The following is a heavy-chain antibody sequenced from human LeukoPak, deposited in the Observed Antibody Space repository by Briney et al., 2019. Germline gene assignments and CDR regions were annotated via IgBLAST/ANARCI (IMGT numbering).Heavy chain of an antibody. CDR1: GFIFSSYG. V-gene: IGHV3-21*01. D-gene: IGHD1-26*01. CDR3: AGDKRSIVGAPIGY. CDR2: ISSSSSYI. Sequence: RPGGSLRLSCAASGFIFSSYGMHWVRQAPGKGLEWVSSISSSSSYIYYADSVKGRFTISRDNAKNSLYLQMNSLRAEDTAVYYCAGDKRSIVGAPIGYWGQGTLVTVSS. J-gene: IGHJ4*02.